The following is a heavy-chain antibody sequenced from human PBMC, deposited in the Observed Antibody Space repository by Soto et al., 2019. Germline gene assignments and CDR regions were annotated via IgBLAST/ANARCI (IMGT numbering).Heavy chain of an antibody. J-gene: IGHJ3*01. CDR3: TRLPPEWFRTTPFEF. V-gene: IGHV3-49*04. CDR1: GFRFSDYA. D-gene: IGHD2-8*01. CDR2: IASKTYGATR. Sequence: EVQLVESGGGLIQPGRSLRLSCTGFGFRFSDYAVTWVRQTPGKGLEWVGFIASKTYGATREYAASVKGRFIISRDDPKSIAYLQMNGLKIEDTAVYFCTRLPPEWFRTTPFEFWCQGTRVTVSS.